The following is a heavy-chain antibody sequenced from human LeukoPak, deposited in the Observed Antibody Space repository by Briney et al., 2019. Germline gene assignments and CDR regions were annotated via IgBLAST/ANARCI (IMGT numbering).Heavy chain of an antibody. CDR2: ISGSGGST. CDR1: GFTFSSYA. D-gene: IGHD3-22*01. J-gene: IGHJ4*02. CDR3: AKGPDYYYDSSGYSPFDY. Sequence: GGSPRLSCAASGFTFSSYAMSWVRQAPGKGLEWVSAISGSGGSTYYADSVKGRFTISRDNSKNTLYLQMNSLRAEDTAVYYCAKGPDYYYDSSGYSPFDYWGQGTLVTVSS. V-gene: IGHV3-23*01.